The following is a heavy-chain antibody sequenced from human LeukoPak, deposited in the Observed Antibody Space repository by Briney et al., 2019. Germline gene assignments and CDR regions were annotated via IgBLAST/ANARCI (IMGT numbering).Heavy chain of an antibody. CDR2: IYYSGST. D-gene: IGHD4-17*01. CDR3: ARDYGDYYFDY. V-gene: IGHV4-39*01. CDR1: GGSISSSSYY. Sequence: SETLSLTCTVSGGSISSSSYYWGWIRQPPGRGLEWIGSIYYSGSTYYNPSLKSRVTISVDTSKNQFSLKLSSVTAADTAVYYCARDYGDYYFDYWGQGTLVTVSS. J-gene: IGHJ4*02.